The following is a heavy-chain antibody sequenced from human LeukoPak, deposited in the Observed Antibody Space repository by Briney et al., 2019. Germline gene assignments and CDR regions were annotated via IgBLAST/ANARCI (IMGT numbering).Heavy chain of an antibody. D-gene: IGHD6-13*01. J-gene: IGHJ3*02. CDR1: GFTFSSYS. Sequence: GGSLRLSCAASGFTFSSYSMNWVRQAPGKGLEWVSSISSSSYIYYADSVKGRFTISRDNAKNSLYLQMNTLRAEDTAVYYCAREGSAAGIDDAFDIWGQGTMVTVSS. CDR3: AREGSAAGIDDAFDI. CDR2: ISSSSYI. V-gene: IGHV3-21*01.